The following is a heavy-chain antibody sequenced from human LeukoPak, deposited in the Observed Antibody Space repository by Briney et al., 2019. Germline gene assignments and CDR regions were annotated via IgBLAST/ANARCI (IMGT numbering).Heavy chain of an antibody. CDR2: VHYSGTS. J-gene: IGHJ4*02. CDR3: ARGRGRDGDNLVS. D-gene: IGHD5-24*01. V-gene: IGHV4-59*01. CDR1: GGSITSYY. Sequence: SETLSLTCAVSGGSITSYYWSWIRQFPGKGLEWIGYVHYSGTSNYNPSLKSRVTISVDTSKNQFSLRLTSVNAADTAVYYCARGRGRDGDNLVSWSQGTLVTVSS.